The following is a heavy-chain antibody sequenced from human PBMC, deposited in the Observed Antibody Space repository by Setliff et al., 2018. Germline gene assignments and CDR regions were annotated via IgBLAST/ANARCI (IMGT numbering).Heavy chain of an antibody. V-gene: IGHV4-39*01. Sequence: SETLSLTCNVSGGSISSGVYYWGWIRQPPGKGLEWIGRIYHGGDTYYNSSLKSRLTISVDPSKNQFSLKLGSVTAADTAVYYCARTGTYRYFDLWGQGTLVTVSS. CDR3: ARTGTYRYFDL. CDR2: IYHGGDT. J-gene: IGHJ4*02. D-gene: IGHD1-1*01. CDR1: GGSISSGVYY.